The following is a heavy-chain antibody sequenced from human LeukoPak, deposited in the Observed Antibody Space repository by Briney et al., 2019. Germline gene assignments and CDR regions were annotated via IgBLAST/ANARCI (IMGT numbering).Heavy chain of an antibody. CDR2: MNPNSGNT. CDR3: ARKYSGYERYYYYYYMDV. Sequence: ASVKVSCKASGYTFTSYDINWVRQATGQGLEWMGWMNPNSGNTGYAQKFQGRVTMTRNTSISTAYMELSSLRSEDTAVYYCARKYSGYERYYYYYYMDVWGKGTTVTISS. J-gene: IGHJ6*03. D-gene: IGHD5-12*01. V-gene: IGHV1-8*01. CDR1: GYTFTSYD.